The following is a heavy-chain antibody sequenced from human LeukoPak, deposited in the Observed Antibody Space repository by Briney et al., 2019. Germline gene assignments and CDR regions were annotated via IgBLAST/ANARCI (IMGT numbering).Heavy chain of an antibody. CDR2: ISSRDGTI. J-gene: IGHJ4*02. V-gene: IGHV3-11*01. D-gene: IGHD6-19*01. CDR3: ARETVAGTFDQ. CDR1: GFTLSDYY. Sequence: GGSLRLSCGVGGFTLSDYYISWIRQAPGKGLKWVSDISSRDGTIHFADSVRGRFTISWDNAENSLYLQMNSLRVDDTAVYYCARETVAGTFDQWGQGTLVTVSS.